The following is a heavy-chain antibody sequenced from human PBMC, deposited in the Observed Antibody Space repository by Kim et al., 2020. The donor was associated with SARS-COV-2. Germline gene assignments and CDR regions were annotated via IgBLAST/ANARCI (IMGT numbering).Heavy chain of an antibody. CDR1: GDSISSYY. J-gene: IGHJ4*02. V-gene: IGHV4-59*13. D-gene: IGHD3-9*01. Sequence: SETLSLTCTVSGDSISSYYWSWFRQPPGKGLEWIGYIFYSGSTDYSPSLKNRVTISIDTSKNQFYLKLTSVTAADTAIYSCARLTRAVDYWGQGALVTVSS. CDR3: ARLTRAVDY. CDR2: IFYSGST.